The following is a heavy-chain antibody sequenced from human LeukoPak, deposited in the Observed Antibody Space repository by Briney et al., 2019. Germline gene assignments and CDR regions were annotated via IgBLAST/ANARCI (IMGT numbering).Heavy chain of an antibody. CDR1: GYTFTSYY. CDR2: ISPSGGST. V-gene: IGHV1-46*03. CDR3: ARGPIPGTFDY. Sequence: ASVTVSCKASGYTFTSYYMHWVRQAPGQGLEWMGIISPSGGSTSYAQKLQGRVTMTRDTSTSTVYMELSSLRSEDTAVYYCARGPIPGTFDYWGQGTLVTVSS. D-gene: IGHD3/OR15-3a*01. J-gene: IGHJ4*02.